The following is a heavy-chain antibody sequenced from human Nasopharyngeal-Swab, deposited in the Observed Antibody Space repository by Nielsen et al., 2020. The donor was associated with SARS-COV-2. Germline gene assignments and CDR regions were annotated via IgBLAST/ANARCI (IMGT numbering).Heavy chain of an antibody. D-gene: IGHD3-16*02. Sequence: WVRQAPGQGLEWMGWINTNTGNPTYAQAFTGRFVFSLDTSVSTAYLQISSLKAEDTAVYYCARRYTALDYWGQGTLVIVSS. CDR2: INTNTGNP. CDR3: ARRYTALDY. V-gene: IGHV7-4-1*02. J-gene: IGHJ4*02.